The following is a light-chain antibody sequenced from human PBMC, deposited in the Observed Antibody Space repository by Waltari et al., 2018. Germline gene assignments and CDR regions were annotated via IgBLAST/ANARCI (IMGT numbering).Light chain of an antibody. CDR3: QKYNSAPRT. CDR2: DSS. J-gene: IGKJ1*01. V-gene: IGKV1-27*01. CDR1: QGINSY. Sequence: DIQMTQSPSSLSASIGDRVTITCRASQGINSYLAWYQQKPGKVPKLLIYDSSTLQSGVPSRFSGSGSGTEFTLTISSLQPEDVAVYYCQKYNSAPRTFGQETKVEIK.